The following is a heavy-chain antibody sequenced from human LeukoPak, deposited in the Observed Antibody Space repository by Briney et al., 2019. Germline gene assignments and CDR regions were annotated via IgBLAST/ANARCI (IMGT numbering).Heavy chain of an antibody. D-gene: IGHD5-18*01. J-gene: IGHJ4*02. V-gene: IGHV1-18*01. CDR3: ARDGGYSAHDY. Sequence: ASVKVSCKASGYTFSRQAFSWVRQAPGHGLEWMGWISPYSGHTKYEQIFQGRVTITTDTSTSTAYLELRSLRSDDTAVYHCARDGGYSAHDYWGQGTLVTVSS. CDR1: GYTFSRQA. CDR2: ISPYSGHT.